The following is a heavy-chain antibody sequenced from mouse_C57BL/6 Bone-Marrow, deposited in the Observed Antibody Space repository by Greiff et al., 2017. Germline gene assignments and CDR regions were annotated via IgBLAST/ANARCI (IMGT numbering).Heavy chain of an antibody. CDR3: TTDRPIYYYVY. CDR1: GFNIKDYY. J-gene: IGHJ3*01. Sequence: VHVKQSGAELVRPGASVKLSCTASGFNIKDYYMHWVKQRPEQGLEWIGRIDPEDGDTEYAPKFQGKATMTADTSSNTAYLQLSSLTSEDTAVYYCTTDRPIYYYVYWGQGTLVTVSA. V-gene: IGHV14-1*01. D-gene: IGHD1-1*01. CDR2: IDPEDGDT.